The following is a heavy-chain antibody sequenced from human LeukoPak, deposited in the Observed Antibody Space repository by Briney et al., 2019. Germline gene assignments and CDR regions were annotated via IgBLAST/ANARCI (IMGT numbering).Heavy chain of an antibody. CDR2: IIPIFGTA. V-gene: IGHV1-69*05. D-gene: IGHD4-17*01. CDR3: ARALVESDYGDYYYYYYMDV. Sequence: ASVKVSCKASGGTFSSYAISWVRQAPGQGLEWMGGIIPIFGTANYAQKFQGRVTITTDESTSTAYMELSSLRSGDTAVYYCARALVESDYGDYYYYYYMDVWGKGTTVTVSS. CDR1: GGTFSSYA. J-gene: IGHJ6*03.